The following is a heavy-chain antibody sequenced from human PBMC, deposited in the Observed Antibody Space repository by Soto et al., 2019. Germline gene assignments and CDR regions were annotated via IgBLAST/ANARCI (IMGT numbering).Heavy chain of an antibody. CDR2: ISSSGVTI. D-gene: IGHD5-12*01. J-gene: IGHJ4*02. V-gene: IGHV3-48*02. Sequence: EVLLVESGGGLVQSGGSLRLSCAASTSTFSRYGMNWVRQAPGKGLEWISFISSSGVTIYYAESVRGRFTISRDNAKNSLFRQMNTLRDDDTDVYYCARGGTKVATMGDHWGQGTLVTVSS. CDR1: TSTFSRYG. CDR3: ARGGTKVATMGDH.